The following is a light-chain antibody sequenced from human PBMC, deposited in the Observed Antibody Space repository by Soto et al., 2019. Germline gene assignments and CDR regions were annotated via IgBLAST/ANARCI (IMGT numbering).Light chain of an antibody. Sequence: DIQMTQSPSTLSGSVGVRVTITCRASQTISSWLAWYQQKPGKAPKPLIYKASTLRSGVPSRFSGSGSGTEFTLTISSLQPDDFATYYCQHYNSYSEAFGQGTKVDIK. J-gene: IGKJ1*01. CDR3: QHYNSYSEA. CDR2: KAS. V-gene: IGKV1-5*03. CDR1: QTISSW.